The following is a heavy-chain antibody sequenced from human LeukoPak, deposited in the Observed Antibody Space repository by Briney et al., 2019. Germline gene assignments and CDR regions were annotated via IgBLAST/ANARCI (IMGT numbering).Heavy chain of an antibody. CDR1: GFTVSSNY. CDR3: ARSNTANYDSSGYYPRYYYYYYMDV. D-gene: IGHD3-22*01. V-gene: IGHV3-53*01. Sequence: SGGSLRLSCAASGFTVSSNYMSWVRQAPGKGLEWVSVIYSGGSTYYADSVKGRFTISRDNSKNMLYLQMNSLRAEDTAVYYCARSNTANYDSSGYYPRYYYYYYMDVWGKGTTVTVSS. CDR2: IYSGGST. J-gene: IGHJ6*03.